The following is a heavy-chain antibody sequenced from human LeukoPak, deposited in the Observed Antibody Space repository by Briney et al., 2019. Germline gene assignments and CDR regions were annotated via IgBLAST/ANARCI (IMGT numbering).Heavy chain of an antibody. Sequence: SVKVSCKASGGTFSTYGITWVRQAPGQGLEWMGGITPIFGTAKYAQKFQGRVTITADESTTTAYMELSSLRSDDTALYYCARNLVVVIVAFDIWGQGTMVTVSS. V-gene: IGHV1-69*13. CDR2: ITPIFGTA. CDR1: GGTFSTYG. J-gene: IGHJ3*02. CDR3: ARNLVVVIVAFDI. D-gene: IGHD3-22*01.